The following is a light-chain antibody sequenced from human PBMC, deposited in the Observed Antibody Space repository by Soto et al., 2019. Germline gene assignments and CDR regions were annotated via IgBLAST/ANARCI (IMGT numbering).Light chain of an antibody. CDR3: QQRSNWPPIT. CDR1: QSISSY. CDR2: DAS. V-gene: IGKV3-11*01. J-gene: IGKJ5*01. Sequence: EIVLTQSPATLSLSPGERATLSCSASQSISSYLAWYQQKPGQAPRLLIYDASNRATGIPARFSGSGSRTDFTLTISSLEPEDCAVYYCQQRSNWPPITFGQGTRLEIK.